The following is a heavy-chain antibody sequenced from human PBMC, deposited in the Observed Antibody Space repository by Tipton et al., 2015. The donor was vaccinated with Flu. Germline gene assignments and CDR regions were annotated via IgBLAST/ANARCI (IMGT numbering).Heavy chain of an antibody. CDR1: GGSIRSTNYF. Sequence: TLSLTCTVSGGSIRSTNYFCAWIRQPPGKRLELIGSIYPSGTTYYNPSLKSRVTISVDTSKSQFSLKLRSVTAADMAVYYCARLSYYDVDLKNFYFDYWGQGALVTVSS. CDR2: IYPSGTT. D-gene: IGHD3-10*02. J-gene: IGHJ4*02. CDR3: ARLSYYDVDLKNFYFDY. V-gene: IGHV4-39*01.